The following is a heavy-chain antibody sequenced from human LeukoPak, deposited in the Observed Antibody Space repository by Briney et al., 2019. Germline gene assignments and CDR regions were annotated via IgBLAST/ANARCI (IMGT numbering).Heavy chain of an antibody. J-gene: IGHJ4*02. CDR3: ARVPKWEPDFDY. V-gene: IGHV4-39*07. Sequence: SPSETLSLTCTVSGGSISSSSYYWGWIRQPPGKGLEWIGSIYYSGSTYYNPSLKSRVTISVDTSKNQFSLKLSSVTAADTAVYYCARVPKWEPDFDYWGQGTLVTVSS. CDR2: IYYSGST. CDR1: GGSISSSSYY. D-gene: IGHD1-26*01.